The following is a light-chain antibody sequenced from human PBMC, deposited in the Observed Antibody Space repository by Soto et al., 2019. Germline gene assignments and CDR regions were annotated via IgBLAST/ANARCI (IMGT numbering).Light chain of an antibody. CDR2: EVT. V-gene: IGLV2-14*01. Sequence: QSALTQPASVSGSPGQSIAISCTGTFSDVGGYDYVSWYQQHPDKAPKLMIYEVTKRPSGVSNRFSGSKSGNTASLTISGLQPEDEAAYYCSSHTSGSTRVFGSGTKVTVL. CDR1: FSDVGGYDY. CDR3: SSHTSGSTRV. J-gene: IGLJ1*01.